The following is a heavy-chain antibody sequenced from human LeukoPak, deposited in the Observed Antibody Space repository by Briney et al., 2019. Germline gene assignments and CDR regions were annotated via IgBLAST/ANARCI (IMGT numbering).Heavy chain of an antibody. CDR3: AKDIWVPIYDFWSE. CDR2: IPFDGSNK. D-gene: IGHD3-3*01. Sequence: GGSLRLSCAASGFTFSIYGMHWVRQAPGKGLEWVAFIPFDGSNKYYADSVKGRFAISRDNSKNTLFLQMNSLRAEDTAVYYCAKDIWVPIYDFWSEWGQGTLVTVSS. J-gene: IGHJ4*02. V-gene: IGHV3-30*02. CDR1: GFTFSIYG.